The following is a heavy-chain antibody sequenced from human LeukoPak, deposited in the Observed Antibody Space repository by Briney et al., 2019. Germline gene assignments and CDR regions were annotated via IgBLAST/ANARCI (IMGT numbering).Heavy chain of an antibody. Sequence: SETLSLTCTVSGGSISSGSYYWSWIRQPAWKGLEWIGRIYTSGSTNYNPSLKSRVTISVDTSKNQFSLKLSSVTAADTAVYYCARALKGTTMVRGVIINAFDIWGQGTMVTVSS. J-gene: IGHJ3*02. CDR3: ARALKGTTMVRGVIINAFDI. V-gene: IGHV4-61*02. D-gene: IGHD3-10*01. CDR1: GGSISSGSYY. CDR2: IYTSGST.